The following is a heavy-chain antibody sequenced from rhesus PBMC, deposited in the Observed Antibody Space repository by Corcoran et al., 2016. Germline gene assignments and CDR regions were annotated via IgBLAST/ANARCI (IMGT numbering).Heavy chain of an antibody. CDR2: IYGNSAST. Sequence: QVQLQESGPGLVKPSETLSLTCAVSGGSISGGYYWGWIRQHPGKGLEWIGNIYGNSASTQYNPSLKSRVTISKDTSKTQFSLKLSSVTAADTAVYYCARDSLRNWYFDIWGPGTPITISS. J-gene: IGHJ2*01. V-gene: IGHV4S7*01. D-gene: IGHD4-29*01. CDR3: ARDSLRNWYFDI. CDR1: GGSISGGYY.